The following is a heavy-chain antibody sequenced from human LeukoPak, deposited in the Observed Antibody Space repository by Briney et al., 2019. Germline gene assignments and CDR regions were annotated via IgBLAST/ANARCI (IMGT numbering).Heavy chain of an antibody. V-gene: IGHV4-39*02. Sequence: PSETLSLTCNVSGASIRSGRNYWGWIRQSPGKGLEWIGSIYYSGSSSYNPSLQSRVSISVDTSKNHISLKVFSLTAADTALYYCARAYQQQQLVGYNWFDPWGQGTLVTVSS. CDR2: IYYSGSS. CDR1: GASIRSGRNY. CDR3: ARAYQQQQLVGYNWFDP. J-gene: IGHJ5*02. D-gene: IGHD6-13*01.